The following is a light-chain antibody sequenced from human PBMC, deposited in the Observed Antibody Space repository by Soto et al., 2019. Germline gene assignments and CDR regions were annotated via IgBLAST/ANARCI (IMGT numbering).Light chain of an antibody. J-gene: IGLJ1*01. CDR2: EGS. CDR1: SSDVGSYNL. CDR3: CSYGGSSTSYF. V-gene: IGLV2-23*01. Sequence: QSVLTQPASVSGSPGQSITISCTGTSSDVGSYNLVSWYQQYPGKAPKLIIYEGSKRPSGVSNRFSGSKSGNTASLTISGLQAEDEADYYCCSYGGSSTSYFFGTGTKLTVL.